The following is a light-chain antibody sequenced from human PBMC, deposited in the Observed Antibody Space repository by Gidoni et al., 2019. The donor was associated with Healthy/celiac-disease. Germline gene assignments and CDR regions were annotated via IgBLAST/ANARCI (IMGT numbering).Light chain of an antibody. J-gene: IGKJ5*01. CDR3: QQRSNWPIT. Sequence: EIVLTQSPATLSLSPGERATLSCRSSQSVSSYLAWYQQKPGQAPRLLIYDASNRATGIPARFRVSGSGTDFTRTISSLEPEDFAVYYCQQRSNWPITFGQGTRLEIK. V-gene: IGKV3-11*01. CDR1: QSVSSY. CDR2: DAS.